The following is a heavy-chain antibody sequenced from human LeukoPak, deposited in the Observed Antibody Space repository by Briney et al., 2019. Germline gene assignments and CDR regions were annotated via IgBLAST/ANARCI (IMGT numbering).Heavy chain of an antibody. V-gene: IGHV1-2*02. CDR1: GYTFTGYY. CDR3: ARDSPSIGNCTGGSCYRYFDY. D-gene: IGHD2-15*01. CDR2: INPNSGGT. J-gene: IGHJ4*02. Sequence: ASVKVSCKASGYTFTGYYMHWVRQAPGQGLEWMGWINPNSGGTNYAQKFQGRVTMTRDTSISTAYMELSRLRSADTAVYYCARDSPSIGNCTGGSCYRYFDYWGQGTLVTVSS.